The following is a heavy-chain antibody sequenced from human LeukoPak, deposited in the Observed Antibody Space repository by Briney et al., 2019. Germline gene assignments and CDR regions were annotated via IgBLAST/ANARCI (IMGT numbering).Heavy chain of an antibody. V-gene: IGHV3-7*01. D-gene: IGHD3-22*01. Sequence: GGSLRLSCAASGFTFSSYWMSWVRQAPGKGLEWVANIKQDGSEKYYVDSVKGRFTISRDNAKNSLYLQMNSLRAEDTAVYYCARENNMIVVALDAFDIWGQGTMVTVSS. CDR1: GFTFSSYW. J-gene: IGHJ3*02. CDR3: ARENNMIVVALDAFDI. CDR2: IKQDGSEK.